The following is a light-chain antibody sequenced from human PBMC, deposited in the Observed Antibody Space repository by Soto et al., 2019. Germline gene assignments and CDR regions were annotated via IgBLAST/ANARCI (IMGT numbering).Light chain of an antibody. J-gene: IGKJ4*01. CDR1: QSISSY. CDR2: AAS. CDR3: QQSYSTSNT. V-gene: IGKV1-39*01. Sequence: DIQMTPSPSSLSASVGDRVTITCRASQSISSYLNWYQQKPGKAPKLLIYAASSLQSGVPSRFSGSGSGTDFTLTISSLQPEDFATYYCQQSYSTSNTFGGGTKVEIK.